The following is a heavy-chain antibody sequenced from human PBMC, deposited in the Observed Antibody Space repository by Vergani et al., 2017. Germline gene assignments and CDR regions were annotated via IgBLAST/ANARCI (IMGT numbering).Heavy chain of an antibody. Sequence: QVQLVESGGGVVQPGRSLRLSCAASGFTFSSYGMHWVRQAPGKGLEWVAVIWYDGSNKYYADSVKGRFTISRDNSKNTLYLQMNSLRAEDTAVYYCAKPIGDYCGGDCYSPFDYWGQGTLVTVSS. D-gene: IGHD2-21*01. CDR2: IWYDGSNK. V-gene: IGHV3-33*06. J-gene: IGHJ4*02. CDR1: GFTFSSYG. CDR3: AKPIGDYCGGDCYSPFDY.